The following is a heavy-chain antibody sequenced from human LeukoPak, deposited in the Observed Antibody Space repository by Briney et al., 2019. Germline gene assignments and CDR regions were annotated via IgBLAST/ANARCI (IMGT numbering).Heavy chain of an antibody. CDR3: ARDKLAYCGGDCYSDY. CDR1: SYTFTNYA. D-gene: IGHD2-21*02. V-gene: IGHV1-18*01. J-gene: IGHJ4*02. Sequence: GASVKVSCKASSYTFTNYAFTWVRQAPGQGLEWMGWISAYNGNTNYAQKLQGRVTMTTDTSTSTAYMELRSLRSDDTAVYYCARDKLAYCGGDCYSDYWGQGTLVTVSS. CDR2: ISAYNGNT.